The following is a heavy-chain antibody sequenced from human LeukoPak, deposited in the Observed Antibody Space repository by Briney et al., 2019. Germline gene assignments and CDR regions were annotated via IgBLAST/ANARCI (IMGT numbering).Heavy chain of an antibody. CDR2: IYSGGST. CDR1: GFTFKNYG. CDR3: ASGKWLALDY. V-gene: IGHV3-66*01. D-gene: IGHD3-22*01. Sequence: HPGGTLRLSCAASGFTFKNYGMTWVRQAPGKGLEWVSVIYSGGSTYYADSVKGRFTISRDNSKNTLYLQMNSLRAEDTAVYYCASGKWLALDYWGQGTLVTVSS. J-gene: IGHJ4*02.